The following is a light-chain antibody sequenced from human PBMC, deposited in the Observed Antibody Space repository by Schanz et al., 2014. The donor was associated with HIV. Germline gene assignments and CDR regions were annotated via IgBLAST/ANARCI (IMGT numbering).Light chain of an antibody. CDR3: SSYTSSSTLYV. CDR2: YVS. V-gene: IGLV2-14*01. Sequence: QSVLTQPASVSGSPGQAITISCTGTSSDVGGYNYLSSYQQHPGKTPKLMIYYVSNRPSGVSNRFSGSKSGNTASLTISGLQAEDEADYYCSSYTSSSTLYVFGTGTKLTVL. CDR1: SSDVGGYNY. J-gene: IGLJ1*01.